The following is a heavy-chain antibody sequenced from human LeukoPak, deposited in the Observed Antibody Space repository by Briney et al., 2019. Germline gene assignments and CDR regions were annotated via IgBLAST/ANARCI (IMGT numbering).Heavy chain of an antibody. CDR3: AKDRTVGASYWYFDL. CDR2: IYSGGST. V-gene: IGHV3-53*01. Sequence: GGSLRLSCAASVCTVSNNYMSWVRQAPGKGLDWVSIIYSGGSTYYADSVKGRFTISRDSSKNTLFLHMNTLRAEDTAIYYCAKDRTVGASYWYFDLWGRGTLVTVSS. J-gene: IGHJ2*01. CDR1: VCTVSNNY. D-gene: IGHD1-26*01.